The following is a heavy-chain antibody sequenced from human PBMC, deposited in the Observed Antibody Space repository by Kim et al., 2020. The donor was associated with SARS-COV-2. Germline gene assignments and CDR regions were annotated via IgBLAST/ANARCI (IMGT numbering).Heavy chain of an antibody. CDR3: ASSARLRYFDTTLCDYSGM. J-gene: IGHJ6*01. CDR1: GYTFTTYG. Sequence: ASVKVSCKASGYTFTTYGIVWLRQAPGQGLEWMGWINAYNGDTNYPQKLQGRVTLTTDTSTSTAYMELSSLRSDDTAVYYCASSARLRYFDTTLCDYSGM. D-gene: IGHD3-9*01. CDR2: INAYNGDT. V-gene: IGHV1-18*01.